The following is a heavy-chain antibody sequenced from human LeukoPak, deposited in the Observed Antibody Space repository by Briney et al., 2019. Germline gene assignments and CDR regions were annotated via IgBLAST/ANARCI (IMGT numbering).Heavy chain of an antibody. J-gene: IGHJ6*03. D-gene: IGHD3-3*01. CDR2: INPNSGGT. V-gene: IGHV1-2*02. CDR3: ARDWSRAYMDV. Sequence: ASVKVSRKASGYTFTSYAMNWVRQAPGQGLEWMGWINPNSGGTNYAQKFQGRVTMTRDTSISTAYMELSRLRSDDTAVYYCARDWSRAYMDVWGKGTTVTVSS. CDR1: GYTFTSYA.